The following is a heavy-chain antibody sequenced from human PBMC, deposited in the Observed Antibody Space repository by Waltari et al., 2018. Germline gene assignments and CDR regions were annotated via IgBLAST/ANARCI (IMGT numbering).Heavy chain of an antibody. CDR3: AREYYYDGSTYDQ. Sequence: VQLVESGGGLVKSGGSLRLSCEASGFLLRSYNMNWVRQAPGKGLEWVSSITRDGFSIYYADSVKGRFTVSRDNAKNSLYVQMNNLGAEDTAVYYCAREYYYDGSTYDQWGQGTLVTVSS. D-gene: IGHD3-22*01. CDR2: ITRDGFSI. V-gene: IGHV3-21*01. J-gene: IGHJ4*02. CDR1: GFLLRSYN.